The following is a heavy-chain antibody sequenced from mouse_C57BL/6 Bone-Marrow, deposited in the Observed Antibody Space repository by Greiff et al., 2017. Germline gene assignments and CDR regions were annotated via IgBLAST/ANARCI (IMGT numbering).Heavy chain of an antibody. D-gene: IGHD1-1*01. V-gene: IGHV1-26*01. CDR2: INPNNGGT. Sequence: VQLQQSGPELVKPGASVKISCKASGYTFTDYYMNWVKQSHGKSLEWIGDINPNNGGTSYNQKFKGKATLTVDKSSSTAYMELRSLTSEDSAVYYCAREDYYGSLYYFDYWGQGTTLTVSS. CDR1: GYTFTDYY. J-gene: IGHJ2*01. CDR3: AREDYYGSLYYFDY.